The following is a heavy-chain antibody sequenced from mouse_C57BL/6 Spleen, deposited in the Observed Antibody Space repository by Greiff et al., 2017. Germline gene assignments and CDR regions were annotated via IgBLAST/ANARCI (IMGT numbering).Heavy chain of an antibody. CDR2: IYPGSGST. D-gene: IGHD3-1*01. Sequence: VQLQQPGAELVKPGASVKMSCKASGYTFTSYWITWVKQRPGQGLEWIGDIYPGSGSTNYNEKFKSKATLTVDTSSSTAYMQLRSLTSEASAVYYGARADRGRFAYWGQGTLGTVSA. CDR3: ARADRGRFAY. V-gene: IGHV1-55*01. J-gene: IGHJ3*01. CDR1: GYTFTSYW.